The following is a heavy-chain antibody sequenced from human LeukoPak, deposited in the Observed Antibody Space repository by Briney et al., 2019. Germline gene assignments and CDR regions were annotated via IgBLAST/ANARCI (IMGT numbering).Heavy chain of an antibody. V-gene: IGHV3-21*01. Sequence: PGGSLRLSCAASGFTFSSYSMNWVRQAPGKGLEWVSSISSSSSYIYYADSVKGRFTISRDNAKNSLYLQMNSLRAEDTAVYYCARVGPAGGSYHDFDYWGQGTLVTVSS. J-gene: IGHJ4*02. D-gene: IGHD1-26*01. CDR1: GFTFSSYS. CDR2: ISSSSSYI. CDR3: ARVGPAGGSYHDFDY.